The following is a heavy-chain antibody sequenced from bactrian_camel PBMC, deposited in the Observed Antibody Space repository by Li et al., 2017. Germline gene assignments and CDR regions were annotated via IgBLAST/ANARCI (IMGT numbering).Heavy chain of an antibody. V-gene: IGHV3S1*01. J-gene: IGHJ4*01. CDR3: ATSYGGSWYVLPKCFVD. D-gene: IGHD6*01. CDR2: VDNDDEFT. CDR1: GYTSSTYS. Sequence: HVQLVESGGGSVQAGGSLRLSCAASGYTSSTYSRTCMAWFRQAPGKEREGVAAVDNDDEFTYADSVKGRFTISRDNAKNTVYLQMNSLKSEDTALYYCATSYGGSWYVLPKCFVDWGQGTQVTVS.